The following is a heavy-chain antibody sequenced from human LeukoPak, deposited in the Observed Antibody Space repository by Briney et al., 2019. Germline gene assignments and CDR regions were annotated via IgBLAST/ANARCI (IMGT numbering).Heavy chain of an antibody. CDR2: ISSSSSYI. J-gene: IGHJ4*02. CDR3: ARDSGSGYYLWDYFDY. CDR1: GFTFSSYS. D-gene: IGHD3-3*01. Sequence: PGGSLRLSCAASGFTFSSYSMNWVRQAPGKGLEWVSSISSSSSYIYYADSVKGRFTISRDNAKNSLYLQMNSLRAEDTAVYCCARDSGSGYYLWDYFDYWGQGTLVTVSS. V-gene: IGHV3-21*01.